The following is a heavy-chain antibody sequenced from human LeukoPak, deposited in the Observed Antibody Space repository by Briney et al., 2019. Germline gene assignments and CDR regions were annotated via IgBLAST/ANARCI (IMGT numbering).Heavy chain of an antibody. J-gene: IGHJ4*02. Sequence: PGRSLSLSCAGSGFIFNNYVIHWVRQPPGKGLEWDSGISWNSGTIDYADSVRGRFTISRDNAKSSLYLQMDSLRVEDTAFYYCAKDNRRYYTSDPNPDSLDWGQGALVTVSS. D-gene: IGHD6-19*01. V-gene: IGHV3-9*01. CDR3: AKDNRRYYTSDPNPDSLD. CDR2: ISWNSGTI. CDR1: GFIFNNYV.